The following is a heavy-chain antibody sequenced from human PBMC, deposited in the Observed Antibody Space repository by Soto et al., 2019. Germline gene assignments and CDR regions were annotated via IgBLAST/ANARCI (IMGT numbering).Heavy chain of an antibody. CDR1: GFSLTTDRVG. CDR3: AHAYGGRSLY. Sequence: QITLKESGPTLVKPTQTLTLTCTFSGFSLTTDRVGVGWIRQPPGEALEWLAVIYWDDSKTYGPSLESRLTITKDTPKNQVALTMTNMDSLDTATYYCAHAYGGRSLYWGQGTLVTVSS. V-gene: IGHV2-5*05. D-gene: IGHD1-26*01. J-gene: IGHJ4*02. CDR2: IYWDDSK.